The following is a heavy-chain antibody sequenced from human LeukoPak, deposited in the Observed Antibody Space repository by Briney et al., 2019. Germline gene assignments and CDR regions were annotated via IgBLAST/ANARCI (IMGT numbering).Heavy chain of an antibody. V-gene: IGHV3-48*04. CDR3: ARGAITMLMWGAFDI. CDR1: GFTFSNYW. J-gene: IGHJ3*02. D-gene: IGHD3-10*01. Sequence: GGSLRLSCTASGFTFSNYWMNWVRQAPGKGLEWVSYISSSGSTIYYADSVKGRFTISRDNAKNSLYLQMNSLRAEDTAVYYCARGAITMLMWGAFDIWGQGTMVTVSS. CDR2: ISSSGSTI.